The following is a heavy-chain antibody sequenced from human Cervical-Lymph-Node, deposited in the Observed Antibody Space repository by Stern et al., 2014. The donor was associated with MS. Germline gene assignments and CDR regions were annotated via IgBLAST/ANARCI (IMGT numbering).Heavy chain of an antibody. V-gene: IGHV3-48*01. CDR2: ISGSSSAI. CDR1: GFPLSNLS. J-gene: IGHJ4*02. Sequence: EVQLVESGGALVQPGGSLRLSCVASGFPLSNLSMNWVRQAPGKGLEWLSYISGSSSAIHYADSVKGRFTISRDNAKNSLYLQLNSLRVDDTAVYYCATPSPSLYWGQGTLVTVSS. CDR3: ATPSPSLY.